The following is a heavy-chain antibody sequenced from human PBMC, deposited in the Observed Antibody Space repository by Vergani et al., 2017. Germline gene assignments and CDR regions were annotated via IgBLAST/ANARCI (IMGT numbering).Heavy chain of an antibody. Sequence: QVQLVQSGAEVKKPGSSVKVSCKASGGTFSSYTISWVRQAPGQGLEWMGRIIPILGIANYAQKFQGRVTITADKSTSTAYMELSSLRSEDTAVYYCAKDVSQWELLRARESGGFDLWGRGTLVTVSS. V-gene: IGHV1-69*08. CDR2: IIPILGIA. CDR1: GGTFSSYT. J-gene: IGHJ2*01. CDR3: AKDVSQWELLRARESGGFDL. D-gene: IGHD1-26*01.